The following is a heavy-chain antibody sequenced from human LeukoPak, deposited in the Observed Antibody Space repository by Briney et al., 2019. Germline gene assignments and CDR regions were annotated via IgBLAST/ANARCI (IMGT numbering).Heavy chain of an antibody. CDR3: ARSPGDYYFDY. V-gene: IGHV1-69*05. J-gene: IGHJ4*02. CDR2: IIPIFGTA. D-gene: IGHD7-27*01. Sequence: GASVKVSCKASGGTFSSYAISWVRQPPGQGLEWMGGIIPIFGTANYAQKFQGRVTITTDESTSTAYMELSSLRSEDTAVYYCARSPGDYYFDYWGQGTLVTVSS. CDR1: GGTFSSYA.